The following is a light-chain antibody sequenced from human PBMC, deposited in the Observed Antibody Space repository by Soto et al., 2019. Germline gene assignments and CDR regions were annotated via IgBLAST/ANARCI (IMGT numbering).Light chain of an antibody. CDR1: QSITNW. CDR3: QQYSSYST. V-gene: IGKV1-5*01. Sequence: DIQMTQSPSTLSASVGDRVTITCRASQSITNWLAWYQQKPGKAPNLLIYDASSLESGVPSRFSGSGSGTEFTLTISSLQPDDFATYYCQQYSSYSTFGQGTKVDIK. J-gene: IGKJ1*01. CDR2: DAS.